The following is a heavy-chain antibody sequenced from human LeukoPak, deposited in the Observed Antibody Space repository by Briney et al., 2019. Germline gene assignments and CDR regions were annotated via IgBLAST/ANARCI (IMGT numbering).Heavy chain of an antibody. D-gene: IGHD7-27*01. CDR2: ISSSGSTI. V-gene: IGHV3-48*03. J-gene: IGHJ5*02. CDR3: AKEALMLTGDLDTTNWFDP. CDR1: GFTFSSYE. Sequence: PGGSLRLSCAASGFTFSSYEMNWVRQAPGKGLEWVSYISSSGSTIYYADSVKGRFTISRDNAKNSLYLQMNSLRAEDTAVYYCAKEALMLTGDLDTTNWFDPWGQGTLVTVSS.